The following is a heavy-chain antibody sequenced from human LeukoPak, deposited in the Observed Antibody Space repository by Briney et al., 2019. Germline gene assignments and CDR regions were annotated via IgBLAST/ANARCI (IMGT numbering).Heavy chain of an antibody. CDR1: GYTFTGYY. CDR2: INPNSGGT. D-gene: IGHD6-19*01. J-gene: IGHJ4*02. V-gene: IGHV1-2*02. Sequence: ASVKVSCKASGYTFTGYYMHWVRQAPGQGLEWMGWINPNSGGTNYAQKFQGRVTMTRDTSISTAYMELSRLRSDDTAVYYCARAQESIAVAGSSLGTFDYWGQGTLVTVSS. CDR3: ARAQESIAVAGSSLGTFDY.